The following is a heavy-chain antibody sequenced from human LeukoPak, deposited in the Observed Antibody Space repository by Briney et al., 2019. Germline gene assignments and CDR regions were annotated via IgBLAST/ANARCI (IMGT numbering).Heavy chain of an antibody. CDR1: GFTFSSYE. V-gene: IGHV3-48*03. CDR2: ISSSGSTI. Sequence: GGSLRLSCAASGFTFSSYEMNWVRQAPGKGLEWVPYISSSGSTIYYADSVKGRFTISRDNAKNSLYLQMNSLRAEDTAVYYCARDSGVYSYVNWFDPWGQGTLVTVSS. D-gene: IGHD5-18*01. CDR3: ARDSGVYSYVNWFDP. J-gene: IGHJ5*02.